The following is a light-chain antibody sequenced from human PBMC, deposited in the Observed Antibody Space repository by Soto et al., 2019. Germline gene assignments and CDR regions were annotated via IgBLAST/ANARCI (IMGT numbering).Light chain of an antibody. CDR2: DVN. Sequence: QSVLTQPRSVSGSPGQSVTISFTGTSSDVGGYNFVSWYQHHPGKAPKLMIYDVNNRPSGVPDRFSGSKSGNTASLTISGLQDEDEADYYCCSNANCYTYVFGTGTKLTV. J-gene: IGLJ1*01. V-gene: IGLV2-11*02. CDR3: CSNANCYTYV. CDR1: SSDVGGYNF.